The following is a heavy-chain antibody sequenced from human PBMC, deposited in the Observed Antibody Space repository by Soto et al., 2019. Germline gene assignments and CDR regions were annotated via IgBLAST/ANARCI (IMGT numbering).Heavy chain of an antibody. J-gene: IGHJ4*02. D-gene: IGHD6-13*01. V-gene: IGHV4-59*12. Sequence: PSETLSLTCTVSGGSISSYYWSWIRQPPGKGLEWIGYIYYSGSTYYNPSLKSRVTISVDTSKNQFSLKLSSVTAADTAVYYCARRRKSIAAAALDYWGQGTLVTVSS. CDR2: IYYSGST. CDR1: GGSISSYY. CDR3: ARRRKSIAAAALDY.